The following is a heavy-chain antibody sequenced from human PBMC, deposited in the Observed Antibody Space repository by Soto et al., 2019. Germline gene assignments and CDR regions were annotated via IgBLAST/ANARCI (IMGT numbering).Heavy chain of an antibody. J-gene: IGHJ4*02. CDR3: ARKEGSAWYPGDY. V-gene: IGHV3-23*01. D-gene: IGHD6-19*01. Sequence: PGGSLRLSCAASGFTFSSYTMTWVRQAPGKGLEWVSAISSGGGTTPYADFAKGRFTISRDNSKNAVYLQMNSLRADDTAVYYCARKEGSAWYPGDYWGQGTLVTVSS. CDR1: GFTFSSYT. CDR2: ISSGGGTT.